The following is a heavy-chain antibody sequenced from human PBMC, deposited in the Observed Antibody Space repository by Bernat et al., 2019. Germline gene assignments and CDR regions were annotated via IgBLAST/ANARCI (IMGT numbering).Heavy chain of an antibody. CDR3: ARDAYSGSGNYWGC. CDR1: GFTFSSYG. CDR2: IASDGHTT. D-gene: IGHD3-10*01. Sequence: VQLVESGGGVVQPGRSLRLSCAASGFTFSSYGMHWVRQAPGKGLVWVSRIASDGHTTTYADSVKGRFTISRDDAKNTLYLQMNNLRAEDTAVYYCARDAYSGSGNYWGCWGQGTLVTVSS. J-gene: IGHJ4*02. V-gene: IGHV3-74*01.